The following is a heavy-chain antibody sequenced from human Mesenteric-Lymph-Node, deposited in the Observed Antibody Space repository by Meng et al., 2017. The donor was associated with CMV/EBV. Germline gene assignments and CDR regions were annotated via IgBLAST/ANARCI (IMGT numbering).Heavy chain of an antibody. Sequence: CTVSGGSISSSSYYWGWVRQSPGKGLQWIGSIYYSGSTYYNVSLKSRATISVDTSNNQFSLELTSVTAADTATYYCARHGWLQFFLYWGQGSLVTVSS. CDR3: ARHGWLQFFLY. CDR1: GGSISSSSYY. D-gene: IGHD5-24*01. J-gene: IGHJ4*02. V-gene: IGHV4-39*01. CDR2: IYYSGST.